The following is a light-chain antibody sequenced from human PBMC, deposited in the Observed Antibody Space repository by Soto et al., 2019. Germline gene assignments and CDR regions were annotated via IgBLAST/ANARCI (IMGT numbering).Light chain of an antibody. J-gene: IGKJ1*01. V-gene: IGKV1-5*01. Sequence: DIQMTQSPSTLSASVGDRVTITCRASQTISSWLAWYQQKPGKAPKLLIYDASSLESGVPSRFSGSGSGTEFTLTIRTLQPDDFASYYCQQYNRHSEWTFGQGTKVEIK. CDR3: QQYNRHSEWT. CDR1: QTISSW. CDR2: DAS.